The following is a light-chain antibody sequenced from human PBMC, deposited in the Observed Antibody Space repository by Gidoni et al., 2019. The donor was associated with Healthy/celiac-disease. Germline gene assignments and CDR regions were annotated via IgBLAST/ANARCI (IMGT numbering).Light chain of an antibody. CDR2: EGS. CDR3: CSYAGSRGVV. V-gene: IGLV2-23*01. CDR1: SSDVGSYNL. Sequence: QSALPQPASVSGSPGQSITISCTGTSSDVGSYNLVPGYQQHPGKAPKLMIYEGSKRPSGVSNRFSGSKSGNTASLTSSGLQAEDEADYYCCSYAGSRGVVFGGGTKLTVL. J-gene: IGLJ2*01.